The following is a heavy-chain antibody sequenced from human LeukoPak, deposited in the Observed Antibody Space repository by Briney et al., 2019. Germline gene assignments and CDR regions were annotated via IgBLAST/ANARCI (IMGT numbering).Heavy chain of an antibody. J-gene: IGHJ4*02. Sequence: PGGSLRLSCAVSGFTFSSYSVNWVRQAPGKGLEWVSSISSSSSYIYYADSLKGRFTISRDNPKNSLYLQMNSLRAEDTAVYYCARTSTGWLLDYWGQGTLVTVSS. CDR3: ARTSTGWLLDY. D-gene: IGHD6-19*01. CDR1: GFTFSSYS. V-gene: IGHV3-21*01. CDR2: ISSSSSYI.